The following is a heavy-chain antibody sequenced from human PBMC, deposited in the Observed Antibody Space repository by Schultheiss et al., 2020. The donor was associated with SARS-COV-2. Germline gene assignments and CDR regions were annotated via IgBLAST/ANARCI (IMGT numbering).Heavy chain of an antibody. CDR3: AGSGYRFGARW. J-gene: IGHJ4*02. CDR2: VYSRGNT. D-gene: IGHD5-18*01. Sequence: SETLSLTCSVSGGSISSSNNYWGWLRQPPGKGLEWIGSVYSRGNTFYNPSLESRVTISPDTSRNHFSLNLTSVTAADTAIYYCAGSGYRFGARWWGQGTLVTVSS. V-gene: IGHV4-39*02. CDR1: GGSISSSNNY.